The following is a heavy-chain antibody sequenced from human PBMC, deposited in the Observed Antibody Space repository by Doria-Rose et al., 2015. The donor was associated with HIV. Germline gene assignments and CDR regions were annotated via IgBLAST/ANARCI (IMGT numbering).Heavy chain of an antibody. Sequence: QVQLVHSGAEVQKPGASVTVSCKTSGYTFSAYAIHWVRQAPGQRLEWMGWLNVGNGDTRYSRKFQDRVTITSDTSANTGYMALSSLRSEDTDVYYCARSHSLSSSSLGHWGQGTLVTVSS. CDR1: GYTFSAYA. J-gene: IGHJ4*02. CDR3: ARSHSLSSSSLGH. D-gene: IGHD6-13*01. CDR2: LNVGNGDT. V-gene: IGHV1-3*01.